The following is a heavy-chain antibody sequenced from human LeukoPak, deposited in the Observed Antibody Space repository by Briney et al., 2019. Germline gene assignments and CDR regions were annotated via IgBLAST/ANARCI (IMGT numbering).Heavy chain of an antibody. CDR1: GGSVSGYH. CDR2: IYFTGST. D-gene: IGHD2-15*01. J-gene: IGHJ4*02. V-gene: IGHV4-59*02. CDR3: ARVTAAGGGFDH. Sequence: SETLSLTCTVSGGSVSGYHWSWIRQPPGQGLECIGHIYFTGSTTYNPSLKSRVTISVDTSQNQFSLSLTSVTSADTAVYYCARVTAAGGGFDHRGQGTLVTVSS.